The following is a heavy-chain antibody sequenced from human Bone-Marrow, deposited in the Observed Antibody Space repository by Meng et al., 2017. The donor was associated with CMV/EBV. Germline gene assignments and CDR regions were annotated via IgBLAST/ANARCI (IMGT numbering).Heavy chain of an antibody. CDR3: ARLFKRLDIVVVPAAIEYYFDY. D-gene: IGHD2-2*03. J-gene: IGHJ4*02. V-gene: IGHV1-45*02. CDR2: ITPFNGNT. Sequence: SVKVSCKASGYTFTYRYLHWVRQAPGQALEWMGWITPFNGNTNYAQKLQDRVTITRDRSMSTAYMELSRLRSDDTAVYYCARLFKRLDIVVVPAAIEYYFDYWGQGTLVTVSS. CDR1: GYTFTYRY.